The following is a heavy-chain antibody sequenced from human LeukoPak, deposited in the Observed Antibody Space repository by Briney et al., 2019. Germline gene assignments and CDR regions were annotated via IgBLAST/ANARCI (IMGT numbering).Heavy chain of an antibody. D-gene: IGHD3-9*01. V-gene: IGHV3-23*01. CDR3: ARTGPTIRGLDYGMDV. CDR1: GFTFSSYA. J-gene: IGHJ6*02. Sequence: GGSLRLSCAASGFTFSSYAMSWVRQAPGKGLEWVSAISGSGGSTYYADSVKGRFTISRDNAKNSLYLQMNSLRDEDTAVFYCARTGPTIRGLDYGMDVWGQGTTVTVS. CDR2: ISGSGGST.